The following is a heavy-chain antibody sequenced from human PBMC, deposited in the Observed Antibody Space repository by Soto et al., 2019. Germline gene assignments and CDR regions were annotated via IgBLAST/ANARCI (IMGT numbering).Heavy chain of an antibody. J-gene: IGHJ6*02. CDR1: GFTFSSYS. D-gene: IGHD3-16*01. CDR2: ISGSSTI. Sequence: EVQLVESGGGLVQPGGSLRVSCAASGFTFSSYSINWVRQAPGKGLEWVSYISGSSTIYYADSVKGRLTISRDNAKNSLYLQMNSLRDEDTAVYYCARVGLGLCGMDVWGQGTTVTVSS. CDR3: ARVGLGLCGMDV. V-gene: IGHV3-48*02.